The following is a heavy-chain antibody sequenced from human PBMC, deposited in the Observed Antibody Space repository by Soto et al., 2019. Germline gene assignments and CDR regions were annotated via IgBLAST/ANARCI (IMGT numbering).Heavy chain of an antibody. Sequence: QVQLVESGGGVVQPGRSLRLSCAASGFTFSSYAMHWVRQAPGKGLEWVAVISYDGSNNYYADSVKGRFTISRDNSKNPLYLQMNSLRAEDTAVYYCASDSGGDYSNYGWDYWGQGPLVTVSS. V-gene: IGHV3-30-3*01. J-gene: IGHJ4*02. CDR3: ASDSGGDYSNYGWDY. D-gene: IGHD4-4*01. CDR1: GFTFSSYA. CDR2: ISYDGSNN.